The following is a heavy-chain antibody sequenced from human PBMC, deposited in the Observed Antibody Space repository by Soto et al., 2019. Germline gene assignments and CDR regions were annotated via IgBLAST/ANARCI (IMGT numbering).Heavy chain of an antibody. CDR1: GFTFSSYA. V-gene: IGHV3-30-3*01. Sequence: QVQLVESGGGVVQPGRSLRLSCAASGFTFSSYAMHWVRQAPGKGLEWVAAISYDGSNKYYADSVKGRFTISRDNSKNTLYLQMNSLRAEDTAVYYCRGGDYWGQGTLVTVSS. J-gene: IGHJ4*02. CDR3: RGGDY. CDR2: ISYDGSNK.